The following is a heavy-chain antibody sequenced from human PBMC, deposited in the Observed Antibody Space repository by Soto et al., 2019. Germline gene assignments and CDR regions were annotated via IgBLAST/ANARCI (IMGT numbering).Heavy chain of an antibody. CDR1: GVSISSGGYS. J-gene: IGHJ4*02. Sequence: SETLSLTCAVSGVSISSGGYSWRWIRQPPGKGLEWIGYIYHSGSTYYNPSLKSRVTISVDRSKNQFSLKLSSVTAADTAVYYCGSRYSGYDYVVRWGQGTLVTVSS. CDR3: GSRYSGYDYVVR. D-gene: IGHD5-12*01. V-gene: IGHV4-30-2*01. CDR2: IYHSGST.